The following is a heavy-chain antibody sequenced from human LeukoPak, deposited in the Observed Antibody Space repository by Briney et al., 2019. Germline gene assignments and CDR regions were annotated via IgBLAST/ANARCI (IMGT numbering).Heavy chain of an antibody. CDR3: ASMVRGVTDDY. V-gene: IGHV3-30-3*01. J-gene: IGHJ4*02. CDR1: GFTFSSYA. D-gene: IGHD3-10*01. CDR2: ISYDGSNK. Sequence: QPGGSLRLSCAASGFTFSSYAMHWVRQAPAKGLEWVAVISYDGSNKYYADSVKGRFTISRDNSKNTLYLQMNSLRAEDTAVYYCASMVRGVTDDYWGQGTLVTVSS.